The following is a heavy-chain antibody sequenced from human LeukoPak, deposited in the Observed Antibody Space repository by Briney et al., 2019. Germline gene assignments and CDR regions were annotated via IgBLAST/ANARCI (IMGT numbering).Heavy chain of an antibody. V-gene: IGHV4-59*11. J-gene: IGHJ4*02. CDR1: GGSISGHY. Sequence: SETLSLTCSVSGGSISGHYWSWIRQTPGKGLDWIGYISYSGNTDYNPSLKSRVTISLDTAENQFSLKLSSVTAADTAVYFCARYGSGWYEGYFDHWGQGTRVTVSS. CDR2: ISYSGNT. D-gene: IGHD6-19*01. CDR3: ARYGSGWYEGYFDH.